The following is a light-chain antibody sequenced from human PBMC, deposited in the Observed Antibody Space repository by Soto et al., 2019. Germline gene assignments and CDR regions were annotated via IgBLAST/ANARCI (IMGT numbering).Light chain of an antibody. CDR1: QFVSSTC. V-gene: IGKV3-20*01. J-gene: IGKJ4*01. CDR3: RWYGISSFA. CDR2: DAS. Sequence: VLTQPPGTPSLSPGARVSLSYRAIQFVSSTCLAWYQKRPGQAPKLLIYDASSRATGIPDRFSGGRSETDFTLTIRRVEYEDSAAYYSRWYGISSFAFGGVTKVDIK.